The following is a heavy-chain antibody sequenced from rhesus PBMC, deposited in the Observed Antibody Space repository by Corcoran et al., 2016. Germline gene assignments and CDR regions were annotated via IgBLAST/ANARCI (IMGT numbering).Heavy chain of an antibody. CDR2: IYGSGSST. V-gene: IGHV4-169*01. CDR1: GGPISRNY. Sequence: QLPLQESGPGLVKPSETLSVTCAVSGGPISRNYWSWIRQPPGKGLEWIGRIYGSGSSTNYNPSLTRRVTLSVDTSKNQLSLKLSSVTAADTAVYYCARQKKAYWYFDLWGPGTPITISS. CDR3: ARQKKAYWYFDL. J-gene: IGHJ2*01.